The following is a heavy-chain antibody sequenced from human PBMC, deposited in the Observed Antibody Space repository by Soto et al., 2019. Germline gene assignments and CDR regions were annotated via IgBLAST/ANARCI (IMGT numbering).Heavy chain of an antibody. V-gene: IGHV3-48*03. Sequence: GGSLRLSSAASGFTFSSYEMNWVRQAPGKGLEWVSYISSSGSTIYYADSVKGRFTISRDNAKNSLYLQMNSLRAEDTAVYYCARGPSYYDPSLDAFDIWGQGTMVTVSS. J-gene: IGHJ3*02. D-gene: IGHD3-22*01. CDR1: GFTFSSYE. CDR3: ARGPSYYDPSLDAFDI. CDR2: ISSSGSTI.